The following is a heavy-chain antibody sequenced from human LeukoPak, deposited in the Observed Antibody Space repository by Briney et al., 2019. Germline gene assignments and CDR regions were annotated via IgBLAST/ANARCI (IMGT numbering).Heavy chain of an antibody. CDR1: GYTFTGYY. D-gene: IGHD1-1*01. J-gene: IGHJ4*02. CDR3: ARDIATVQHQD. Sequence: ASVKVSCEASGYTFTGYYMHWVRQAPGQGLEWMGRINPNSGGTNYAQKFQGRVTMTRDTSISTAYMELSRLRSGDTAVYYCARDIATVQHQDWGQRTLVTVSS. CDR2: INPNSGGT. V-gene: IGHV1-2*06.